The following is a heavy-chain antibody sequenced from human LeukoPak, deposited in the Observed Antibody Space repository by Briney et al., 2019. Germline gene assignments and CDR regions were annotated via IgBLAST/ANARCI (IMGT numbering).Heavy chain of an antibody. J-gene: IGHJ5*02. D-gene: IGHD1-1*01. Sequence: PPGGSLRLSCAASGFTFSSYSMNWVRQAPGKGLEWVSYISSSSSTIYYADSVKGRFTISRDNAKNSLYPQMNSLRAEDTAVYYCARGTTAVLNWFDPWGQGTLVTVSS. CDR2: ISSSSSTI. CDR3: ARGTTAVLNWFDP. CDR1: GFTFSSYS. V-gene: IGHV3-48*01.